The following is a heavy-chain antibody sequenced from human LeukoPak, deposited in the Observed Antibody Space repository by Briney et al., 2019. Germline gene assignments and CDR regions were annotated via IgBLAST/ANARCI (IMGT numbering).Heavy chain of an antibody. CDR2: INSDGSST. J-gene: IGHJ5*02. D-gene: IGHD6-13*01. CDR1: GFTFSSYW. Sequence: GGSLRLSCASSGFTFSSYWMHWVRQAPGKGLVWVSRINSDGSSTSYADSVKGRFTISRDNAKNTLYLQMNSLRAEDTAVYYCARDPAAENWFDPWGQGTLVTVSS. CDR3: ARDPAAENWFDP. V-gene: IGHV3-74*01.